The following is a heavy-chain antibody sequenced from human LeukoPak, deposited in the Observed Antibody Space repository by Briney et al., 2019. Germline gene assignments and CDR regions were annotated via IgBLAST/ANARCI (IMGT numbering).Heavy chain of an antibody. D-gene: IGHD1-26*01. J-gene: IGHJ4*02. CDR1: GFTVSSNY. CDR3: ARGGGYYAIDY. Sequence: PGGSLRLSCAASGFTVSSNYMSWVRQAPGKGLEWVSVVYSDDTTYYADSVKGRFTISRDNSKNTLYLQMNNLRAEDTAVYHCARGGGYYAIDYWGQGTLVTVSS. V-gene: IGHV3-53*01. CDR2: VYSDDTT.